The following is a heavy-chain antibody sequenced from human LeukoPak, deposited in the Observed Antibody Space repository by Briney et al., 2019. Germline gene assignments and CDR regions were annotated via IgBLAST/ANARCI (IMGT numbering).Heavy chain of an antibody. CDR1: GYTFTGYY. Sequence: ASVKVSCKASGYTFTGYYMHWVRQAPGQGLEWMGWINPNSGGTNYAQKFQGRVTMTRDTSISTAYMELSRLRSDDTAVYYCARSPRAYDSSGYYGYWGQGTLVTVSS. V-gene: IGHV1-2*02. J-gene: IGHJ4*02. D-gene: IGHD3-22*01. CDR2: INPNSGGT. CDR3: ARSPRAYDSSGYYGY.